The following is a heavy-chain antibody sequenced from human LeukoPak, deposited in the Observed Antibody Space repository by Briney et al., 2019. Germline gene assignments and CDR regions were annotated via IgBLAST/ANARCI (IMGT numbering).Heavy chain of an antibody. CDR1: GFTFSSYS. CDR2: ISSSSSYI. J-gene: IGHJ3*02. Sequence: PGGSLRLSCAAPGFTFSSYSMNWVRQAPGKGLEWVSSISSSSSYIYYADSVKGRFTISRDNAKNSLYLQMNSLRAEDTAVYYCARDSSSSRDAFDIWGQGTMVTVSS. D-gene: IGHD6-13*01. V-gene: IGHV3-21*01. CDR3: ARDSSSSRDAFDI.